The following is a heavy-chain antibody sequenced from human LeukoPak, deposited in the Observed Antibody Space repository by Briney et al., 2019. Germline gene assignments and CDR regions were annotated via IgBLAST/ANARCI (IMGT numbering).Heavy chain of an antibody. V-gene: IGHV1-46*01. CDR3: ARVRDFGVVVAAPVVAFDI. D-gene: IGHD2-15*01. Sequence: GASVKVSCKASGYTFTSYYMHWVRQAPGQGLEWMGIINPSGGSTSYAQKFQGRVTMTRDMSTSTVYMELSSLRSEDTAVYYCARVRDFGVVVAAPVVAFDIWGQGTMVTVSS. CDR1: GYTFTSYY. J-gene: IGHJ3*02. CDR2: INPSGGST.